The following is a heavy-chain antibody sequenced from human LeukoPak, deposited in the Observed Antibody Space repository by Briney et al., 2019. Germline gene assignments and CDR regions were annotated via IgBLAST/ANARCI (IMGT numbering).Heavy chain of an antibody. CDR3: ARGTAGGGWYVPDY. CDR2: IIPILGIA. V-gene: IGHV1-69*04. D-gene: IGHD6-19*01. Sequence: SVKVSCKASGGTFSSYAISWVRQAPGQGLEWMGRIIPILGIANYAQKFQGRVTITADKSTSTAYMELSSLRSEDTAVYYCARGTAGGGWYVPDYWGQGTLVTVSS. CDR1: GGTFSSYA. J-gene: IGHJ4*02.